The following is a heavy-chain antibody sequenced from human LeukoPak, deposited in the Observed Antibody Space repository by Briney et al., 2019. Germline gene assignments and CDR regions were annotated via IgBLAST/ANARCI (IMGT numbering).Heavy chain of an antibody. CDR1: GFTFSRLG. J-gene: IGHJ6*03. D-gene: IGHD3-16*01. V-gene: IGHV3-33*06. Sequence: GRSLTLSCAASGFTFSRLGMQWVRQAPGKGLEWVAVIHNDGTQGQYADSVKGRSTISKDNSQNTLYLQMNNLRDDDTAVYYCAKEGDEFRGYLDVWGKGTTVTVSS. CDR3: AKEGDEFRGYLDV. CDR2: IHNDGTQG.